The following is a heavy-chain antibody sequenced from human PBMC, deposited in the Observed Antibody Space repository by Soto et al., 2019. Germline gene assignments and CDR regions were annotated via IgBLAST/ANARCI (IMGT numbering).Heavy chain of an antibody. CDR1: GFSLSTSGVG. Sequence: QITLKASGPTLVKPTQTLTLTCTFSGFSLSTSGVGVCWIRQPPGTALEWLALLNWDADKRYSPSLKSRLTITRDTSKNQVGRTRTNMDPVDTATYYCAHSPRYCDWLWSAFDYWGQGTLDTVSS. CDR3: AHSPRYCDWLWSAFDY. D-gene: IGHD3-9*01. V-gene: IGHV2-5*02. J-gene: IGHJ4*02. CDR2: LNWDADK.